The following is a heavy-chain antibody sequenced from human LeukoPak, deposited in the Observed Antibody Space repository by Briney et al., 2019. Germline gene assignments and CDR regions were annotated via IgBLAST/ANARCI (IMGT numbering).Heavy chain of an antibody. D-gene: IGHD3-10*01. CDR2: IIPIFGTA. CDR1: GGTFSSYA. Sequence: ASVKVSCKASGGTFSSYAISWVRQAPGQGLEWMGGIIPIFGTANYAQKFQGRVTITADESTSTAYMELSSLRSEDTAVYYCARGQLLWFGINWFDPWGQGTLVTVSS. CDR3: ARGQLLWFGINWFDP. J-gene: IGHJ5*02. V-gene: IGHV1-69*13.